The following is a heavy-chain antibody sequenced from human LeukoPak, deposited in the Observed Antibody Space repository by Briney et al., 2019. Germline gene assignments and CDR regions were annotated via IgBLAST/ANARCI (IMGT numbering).Heavy chain of an antibody. CDR1: GYIFKNYF. D-gene: IGHD3-10*01. Sequence: ASVKISCKASGYIFKNYFIHWIQQSPGKGLKWMGRIDPADGETKYAEKFQGRVTLTADTPTETVYTEMSSLRFEDTALYYCSTVFAGSNSVIMPPVVPDYWGQGTLVSVSA. V-gene: IGHV1-69-2*01. CDR2: IDPADGET. CDR3: STVFAGSNSVIMPPVVPDY. J-gene: IGHJ4*02.